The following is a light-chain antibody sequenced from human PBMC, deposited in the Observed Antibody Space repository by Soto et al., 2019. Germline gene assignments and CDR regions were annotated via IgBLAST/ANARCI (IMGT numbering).Light chain of an antibody. CDR1: QSVSTSY. J-gene: IGKJ3*01. CDR3: EQYGSSPIFT. CDR2: GAS. V-gene: IGKV3-20*01. Sequence: EMVLTQSPGTLSLSPGERATLSCRASQSVSTSYLAWYQHKPGQAPRLLLDGASSSATGIPDRFSGSGSGTDFPLTISRLEPEDFAVYYCEQYGSSPIFTFGPGTKVDIK.